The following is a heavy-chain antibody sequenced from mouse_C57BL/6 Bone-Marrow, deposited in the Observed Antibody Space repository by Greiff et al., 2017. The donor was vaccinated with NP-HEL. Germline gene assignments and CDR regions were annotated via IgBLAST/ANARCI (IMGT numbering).Heavy chain of an antibody. V-gene: IGHV1-69*01. CDR1: GYTFTSYW. CDR3: ARGINVFFAY. Sequence: QVQLQQPGAELVMPGASVKLSCKASGYTFTSYWMHWVKQRPGQGLEWIGEIDPSDSYTNYNKKFKGKSTLTVDKSSSTAYMQLSSLTSEDSAVYYCARGINVFFAYWGQGTLVTVSA. J-gene: IGHJ3*01. CDR2: IDPSDSYT.